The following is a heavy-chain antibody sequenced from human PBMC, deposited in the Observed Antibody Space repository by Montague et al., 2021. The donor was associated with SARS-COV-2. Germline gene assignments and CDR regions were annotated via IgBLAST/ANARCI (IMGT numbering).Heavy chain of an antibody. CDR1: GGSLSGYY. Sequence: SETLSLTCAVYGGSLSGYYWSWIRQPPGEGLEWIAEISHSGSTSYNPSLKSRVTISVDTSKNQFSLKLSSATAADTAVYYCARVPYRLQCVPRYYGMDVWGQGTTVTVSS. D-gene: IGHD5/OR15-5a*01. CDR3: ARVPYRLQCVPRYYGMDV. J-gene: IGHJ6*02. CDR2: ISHSGST. V-gene: IGHV4-34*01.